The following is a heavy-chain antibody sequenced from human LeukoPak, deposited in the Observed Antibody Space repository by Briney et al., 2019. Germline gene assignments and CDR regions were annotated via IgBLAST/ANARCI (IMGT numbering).Heavy chain of an antibody. CDR1: GFTFSTNA. D-gene: IGHD5-18*01. J-gene: IGHJ4*02. CDR2: ISGSGGST. V-gene: IGHV3-23*01. Sequence: GGSLRLSCLTSGFTFSTNAMSWVRQAPGKGLEWVSAISGSGGSTYYADSVKGRFTISRDNSKNTLYLQMNSLRAEDTAVYYCAKDRGYSYGILGYWGQGTLVTVSS. CDR3: AKDRGYSYGILGY.